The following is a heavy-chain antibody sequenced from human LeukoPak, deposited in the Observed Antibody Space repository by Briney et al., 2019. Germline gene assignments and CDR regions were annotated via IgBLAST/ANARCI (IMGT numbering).Heavy chain of an antibody. CDR3: ARDPSSNYDFWSGYYFSGYHDQGYFDY. D-gene: IGHD3-3*01. CDR2: INHSGST. CDR1: GGSFSGYY. V-gene: IGHV4-34*01. J-gene: IGHJ4*02. Sequence: SETLSLTCAVYGGSFSGYYWSWIRQPPGKGLEWIGEINHSGSTNYNPSLKSRVTISVDTSKNQFSLKLSSVTAADTAVYYCARDPSSNYDFWSGYYFSGYHDQGYFDYWGQGTLVTVSS.